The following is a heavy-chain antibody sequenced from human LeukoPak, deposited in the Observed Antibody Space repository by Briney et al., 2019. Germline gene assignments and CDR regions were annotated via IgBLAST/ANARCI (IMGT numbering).Heavy chain of an antibody. D-gene: IGHD3-10*01. CDR2: ISWNSGSI. Sequence: PGRSLRLSCAASGFTFDDYAMHWVRQAPGKGLEWVSGISWNSGSIGYADSVKGRFTISRDNAKNSLYLQMNSLRAEDTALYYCAKASEFYYYMDVWGKGTTVTISS. J-gene: IGHJ6*03. CDR3: AKASEFYYYMDV. V-gene: IGHV3-9*01. CDR1: GFTFDDYA.